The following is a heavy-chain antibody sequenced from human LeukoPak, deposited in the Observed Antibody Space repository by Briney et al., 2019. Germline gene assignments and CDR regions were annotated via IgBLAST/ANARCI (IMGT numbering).Heavy chain of an antibody. Sequence: SETLSLTCTVSGGSISSGGYYWSWIRQHPGKGLEWIGYIYYSGSTYYNPSLKSRVTISVDTSKNQFSLKLSSVTAADTAVYYCARIVVVAATEANNWFDPWGQGTLVTVSS. CDR2: IYYSGST. CDR1: GGSISSGGYY. CDR3: ARIVVVAATEANNWFDP. J-gene: IGHJ5*02. V-gene: IGHV4-31*03. D-gene: IGHD2-15*01.